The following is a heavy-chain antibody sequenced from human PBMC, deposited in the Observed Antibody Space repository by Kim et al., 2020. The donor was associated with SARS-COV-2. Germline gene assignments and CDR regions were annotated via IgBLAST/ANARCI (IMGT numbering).Heavy chain of an antibody. V-gene: IGHV1-24*01. Sequence: ASVKVSCKVSGYTLTELSMHWVRQAPGKGLEWMGGFDPEDGETIYAQKFQGRVTMTEDTSTDTAYMELSSLRSEDTAVYYCATSRGVAGTEDYYYYYGMDVWGQGTTVTVSS. CDR3: ATSRGVAGTEDYYYYYGMDV. D-gene: IGHD6-19*01. J-gene: IGHJ6*02. CDR1: GYTLTELS. CDR2: FDPEDGET.